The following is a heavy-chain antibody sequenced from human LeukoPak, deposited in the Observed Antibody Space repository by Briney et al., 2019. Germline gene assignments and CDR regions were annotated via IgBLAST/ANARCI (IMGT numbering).Heavy chain of an antibody. CDR2: IRGSGGST. J-gene: IGHJ6*02. V-gene: IGHV3-23*01. CDR1: GFTFSSYA. Sequence: GGSLRLSCAASGFTFSSYAMSWVRQAPGKGLEWVSAIRGSGGSTFFADSVKGRFTISRDNSKNTLFLQMNSLRAEDTAVYYCARLGAAAALDPFHGMDVWGHGTTVTVSS. CDR3: ARLGAAAALDPFHGMDV. D-gene: IGHD6-13*01.